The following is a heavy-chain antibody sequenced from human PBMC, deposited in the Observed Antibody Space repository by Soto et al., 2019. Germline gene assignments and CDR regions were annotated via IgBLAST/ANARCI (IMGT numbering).Heavy chain of an antibody. CDR3: GRDLTSNANCIDP. CDR1: GDYIHVGGYY. J-gene: IGHJ5*02. CDR2: IYYTGKT. D-gene: IGHD2-2*01. V-gene: IGHV4-30-4*01. Sequence: SETLSLTCSVSGDYIHVGGYYWTWIRQRPGKGLEWMGYIYYTGKTYYNPSLESRLTMSVDRSKNQFSLRLTSVTAADTAVYFCGRDLTSNANCIDPWGQGTLVTGSS.